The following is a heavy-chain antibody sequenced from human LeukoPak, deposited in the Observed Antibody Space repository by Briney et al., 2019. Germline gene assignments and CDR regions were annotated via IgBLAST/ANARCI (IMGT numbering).Heavy chain of an antibody. Sequence: ASVKVSCKASGITFSNSAVQWVRQARGQHLEWIGWIVGGSGNAHHAQKFQERVTFTRDMSTSTAYMELTSLRSEDTAVYYCATDETGYYPRLRLWGQGTLVIVSS. CDR3: ATDETGYYPRLRL. CDR2: IVGGSGNA. CDR1: GITFSNSA. J-gene: IGHJ4*02. D-gene: IGHD3-9*01. V-gene: IGHV1-58*01.